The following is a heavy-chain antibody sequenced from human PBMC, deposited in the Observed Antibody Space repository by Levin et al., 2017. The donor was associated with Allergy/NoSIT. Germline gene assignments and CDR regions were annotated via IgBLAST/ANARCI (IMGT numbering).Heavy chain of an antibody. J-gene: IGHJ4*02. V-gene: IGHV3-30-3*01. CDR1: GFTFSSYA. D-gene: IGHD3-10*01. Sequence: GESLKISCAASGFTFSSYAMHWVRQAPGKGLEWVAVISYDGSNKYYADSVKGRFTISRDNSKNTLYLQMNSLRAEDTAVYYCASQSYGSGTMGYWGQGTLVTVSS. CDR2: ISYDGSNK. CDR3: ASQSYGSGTMGY.